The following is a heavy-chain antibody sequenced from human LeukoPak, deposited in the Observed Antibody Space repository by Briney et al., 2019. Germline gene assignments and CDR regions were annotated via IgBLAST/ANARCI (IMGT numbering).Heavy chain of an antibody. CDR3: ARAAPWGYFDY. D-gene: IGHD7-27*01. CDR1: GFTYTNYW. J-gene: IGHJ4*02. Sequence: GGSLRLSCVASGFTYTNYWMAWVRHAPGKGLEWVANIKGDGSDKNHADSVKGRFTVSRDNAKNSLYLEMNNLRAEDTAVYYCARAAPWGYFDYWGQGTLVTSS. V-gene: IGHV3-7*03. CDR2: IKGDGSDK.